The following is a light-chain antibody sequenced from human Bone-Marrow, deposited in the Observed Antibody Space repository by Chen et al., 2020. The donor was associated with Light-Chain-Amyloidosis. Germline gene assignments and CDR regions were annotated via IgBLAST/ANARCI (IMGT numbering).Light chain of an antibody. CDR2: ADS. V-gene: IGLV3-21*02. CDR3: QVWDSSSDHRGV. J-gene: IGLJ3*02. CDR1: NIGSKS. Sequence: SYVLTQPPSVSVAPGQTARITCGGNNIGSKSVHWYQQKPGQAPVMVVYADSDRPSGIPERFTGSNSGNTATLTISRVEAGDEADYYCQVWDSSSDHRGVFGGGTKLTVL.